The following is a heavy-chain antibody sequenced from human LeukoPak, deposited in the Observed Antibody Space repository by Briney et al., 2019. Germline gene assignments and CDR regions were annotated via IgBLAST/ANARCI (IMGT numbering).Heavy chain of an antibody. Sequence: GASVKVSCKASGYTFTGYYMHWVRQAPGQGLEWMGWINPNSGGTNYAQKFQGRVTMTRDTSISTAYMELSRLRSDDTAVYYCARGLRIESGSYPLVDYYYYMDVWGKGTTVTVSS. V-gene: IGHV1-2*02. D-gene: IGHD1-26*01. CDR1: GYTFTGYY. CDR2: INPNSGGT. J-gene: IGHJ6*03. CDR3: ARGLRIESGSYPLVDYYYYMDV.